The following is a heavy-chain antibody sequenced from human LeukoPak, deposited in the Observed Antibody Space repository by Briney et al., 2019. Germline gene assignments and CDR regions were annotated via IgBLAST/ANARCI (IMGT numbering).Heavy chain of an antibody. J-gene: IGHJ4*02. V-gene: IGHV3-23*01. CDR3: ARGSTYYGDYGFFDY. CDR1: GVTFSSYA. Sequence: GGSLRLSCAASGVTFSSYAMSWVRQAPGKGLEWVSTISGSGGSTYYADSVKGRFTISRDNSKNTLYLQMNSLRAEETAVYYCARGSTYYGDYGFFDYWGQGTLVTVSS. CDR2: ISGSGGST. D-gene: IGHD4-17*01.